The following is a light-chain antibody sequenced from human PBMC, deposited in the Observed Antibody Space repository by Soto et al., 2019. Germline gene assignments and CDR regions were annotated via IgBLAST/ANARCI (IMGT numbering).Light chain of an antibody. CDR2: AAS. J-gene: IGKJ5*01. CDR3: QQLNTYPIT. V-gene: IGKV1-9*01. Sequence: DIPLTQSPSFLSASVGDRVTITCRASQGISSYLAWYQQKPGKVPKLLIYAASTLQSGVPSRFSGSGSGTEFALTIRSLQPEDFATYYCQQLNTYPITFGQGTRLEIK. CDR1: QGISSY.